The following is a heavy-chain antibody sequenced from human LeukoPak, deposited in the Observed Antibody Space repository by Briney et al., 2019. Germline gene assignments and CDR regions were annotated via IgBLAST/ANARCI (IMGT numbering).Heavy chain of an antibody. CDR1: GSTFSNYG. V-gene: IGHV3-30*02. D-gene: IGHD3-10*01. CDR2: IRYDGSHK. Sequence: GGSLRLSCAASGSTFSNYGMHWVRQAPGKGLEWVAFIRYDGSHKYYADSVKGRFTISRDNSKNTLYLQMNSQRAEDTAVYYCATQNLPFSRNYYLDYWGQGTLVTVSS. CDR3: ATQNLPFSRNYYLDY. J-gene: IGHJ4*02.